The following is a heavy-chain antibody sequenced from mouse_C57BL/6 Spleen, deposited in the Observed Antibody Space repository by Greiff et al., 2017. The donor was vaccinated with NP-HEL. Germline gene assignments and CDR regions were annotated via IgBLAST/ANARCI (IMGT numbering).Heavy chain of an antibody. Sequence: EVNVVESGGGLVKPGGSLKLSCAASGFTFSDYGMHWVRQAPEKGLEWVAYISSGSSTIYYADTVKGRFTISRDNAKNTLFLQLTSLRSEDTAKDYGARGVYWDGSTYYALDYWGQGTSVTVSA. J-gene: IGHJ4*01. CDR1: GFTFSDYG. CDR3: ARGVYWDGSTYYALDY. CDR2: ISSGSSTI. V-gene: IGHV5-17*01. D-gene: IGHD1-1*01.